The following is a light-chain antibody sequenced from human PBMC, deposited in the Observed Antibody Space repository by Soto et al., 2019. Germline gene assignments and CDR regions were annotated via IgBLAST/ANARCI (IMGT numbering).Light chain of an antibody. V-gene: IGKV1-9*01. CDR3: QQLNSYPLT. Sequence: IQLAQSPSSLSASLGDRVAITCRASQGISSFLAWFQQKPGKSPKLLIYAASTLRSGVPSRFSGSGSGTDFTLTISSLQPEDFATYYCQQLNSYPLTFGGGTKVDIK. CDR1: QGISSF. CDR2: AAS. J-gene: IGKJ4*01.